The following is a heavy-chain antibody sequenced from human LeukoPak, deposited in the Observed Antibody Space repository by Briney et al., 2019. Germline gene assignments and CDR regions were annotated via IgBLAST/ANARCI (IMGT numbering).Heavy chain of an antibody. Sequence: GGSLRLSCAASGFTFSSYGMRWVRQAPGKGLEWEAFIRYDGSNKYYADSVKGRFTISRDNSKNTLYLQMNSLRAEDTAVYYCAKDRGDYFDYWGQGTLVTVSS. CDR2: IRYDGSNK. J-gene: IGHJ4*02. CDR1: GFTFSSYG. V-gene: IGHV3-30*02. CDR3: AKDRGDYFDY.